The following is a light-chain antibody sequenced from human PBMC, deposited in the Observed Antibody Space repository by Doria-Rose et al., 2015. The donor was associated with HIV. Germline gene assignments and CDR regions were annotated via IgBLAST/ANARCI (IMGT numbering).Light chain of an antibody. V-gene: IGKV3-20*01. CDR1: QSFSSTY. CDR3: HQYGTSWT. CDR2: DGS. Sequence: QSPGTLSLSPWERATLSCRASQSFSSTYLAWYQQKPGQAPSLLIYDGSTRATGIPDRFSASGSGTDFTLTINRLEPEDFALYYCHQYGTSWTFGQGTKVEI. J-gene: IGKJ1*01.